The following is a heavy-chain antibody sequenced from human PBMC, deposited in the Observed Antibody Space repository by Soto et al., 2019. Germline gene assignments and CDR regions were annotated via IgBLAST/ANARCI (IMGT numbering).Heavy chain of an antibody. J-gene: IGHJ4*02. CDR1: GFTFSIYA. D-gene: IGHD2-2*02. CDR2: ISYDGTKT. CDR3: AKDRGPRRPWAIDPFGY. V-gene: IGHV3-30*18. Sequence: QVQLVESGGGVVQPGRSLRVSCAASGFTFSIYAMHWVRQAPGTGLEWVAVISYDGTKTYYADSVKGRFTISRDNSKQPVYLQMNSPGDEDKAGFYLAKDRGPRRPWAIDPFGYWGQGTLGNGSP.